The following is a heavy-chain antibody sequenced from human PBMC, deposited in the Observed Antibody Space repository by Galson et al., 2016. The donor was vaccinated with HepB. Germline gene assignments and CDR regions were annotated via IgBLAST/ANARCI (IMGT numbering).Heavy chain of an antibody. CDR1: GFSLNSSGLG. CDR2: IYWDDGK. D-gene: IGHD3-16*01. J-gene: IGHJ4*02. V-gene: IGHV2-5*02. CDR3: ARVLDYNSVWGSFDY. Sequence: PALVKPTQTLTLSCTFSGFSLNSSGLGVGWIRQPPGKALEWLALIYWDDGKRYSPSLKRSLSITKDTSKNLVVLTMTDMDPVDTATYYCARVLDYNSVWGSFDYWGQGTLVTVSS.